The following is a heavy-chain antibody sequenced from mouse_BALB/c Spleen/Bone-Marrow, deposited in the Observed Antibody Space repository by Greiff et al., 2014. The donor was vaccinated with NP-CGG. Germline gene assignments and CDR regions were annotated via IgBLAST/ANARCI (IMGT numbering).Heavy chain of an antibody. CDR1: GFTFKDYY. CDR3: ARYYCEYRLALDY. D-gene: IGHD5-2*01. V-gene: IGHV14-3*02. J-gene: IGHJ4*01. CDR2: IDPENGNT. Sequence: EVQLQQSGPDLVKPGASVKMSCTASGFTFKDYYIYWVKQSPGKGLEWVGRIDPENGNTKNDTTFQVKATKAADTSSDTTYLQLSSLTSEGTAAEDCARYYCEYRLALDYWGHGTSVTVSS.